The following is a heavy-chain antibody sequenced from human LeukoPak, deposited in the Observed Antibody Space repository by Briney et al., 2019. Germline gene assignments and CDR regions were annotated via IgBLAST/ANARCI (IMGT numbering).Heavy chain of an antibody. CDR3: ARRVMYSSTSWGDV. Sequence: GGSLRLSCAASGFTFSNYWMHWVRQAPGKGLVWVSRIKSDGSRTDYADSVKGRFTISRDNAKNTLYLQMNSLRAEDTAVYYCARRVMYSSTSWGDVWGKGTTVTVSS. D-gene: IGHD2-2*01. J-gene: IGHJ6*04. CDR2: IKSDGSRT. V-gene: IGHV3-74*01. CDR1: GFTFSNYW.